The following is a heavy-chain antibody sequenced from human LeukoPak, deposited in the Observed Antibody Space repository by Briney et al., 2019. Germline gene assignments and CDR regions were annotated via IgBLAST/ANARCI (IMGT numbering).Heavy chain of an antibody. J-gene: IGHJ6*03. CDR2: IYTSGST. V-gene: IGHV4-4*07. CDR3: ARDPFTIFGVVYHYYYMDV. CDR1: GGSISSYY. Sequence: SETLPLTCTVSGGSISSYYWSWIRQPAGKGLEWIGRIYTSGSTNYNPSLKSRVTMSVDTSKNQFSLKLSSVTAADTAVYYCARDPFTIFGVVYHYYYMDVWGKGTTVTVSS. D-gene: IGHD3-3*01.